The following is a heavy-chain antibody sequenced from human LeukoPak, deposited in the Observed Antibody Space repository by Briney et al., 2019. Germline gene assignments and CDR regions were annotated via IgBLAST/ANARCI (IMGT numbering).Heavy chain of an antibody. Sequence: GGSLRLSCAASGFTFSSYWMSWVRQAPGKGLEWVANIKQDGSEEYYVDSVKGRFTISRDNAKNSLYLQMNSLRAEDTAVYYCAREITGTDVYLDYWGQGTLVTVSS. J-gene: IGHJ4*02. V-gene: IGHV3-7*01. CDR1: GFTFSSYW. CDR2: IKQDGSEE. D-gene: IGHD1-20*01. CDR3: AREITGTDVYLDY.